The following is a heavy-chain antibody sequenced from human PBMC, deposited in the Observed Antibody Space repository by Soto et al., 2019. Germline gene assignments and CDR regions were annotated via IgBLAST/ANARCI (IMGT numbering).Heavy chain of an antibody. CDR3: VRERWLQLYY. V-gene: IGHV5-51*01. Sequence: GESLKISCKGSGYNFSNYWIGWVRQMPGKGLEWMGIIYHGDSDTKYSPSFQGQVTISADKSISTADLQWSSLKASDTAVYYCVRERWLQLYYWGQGTLVTVSS. CDR2: IYHGDSDT. J-gene: IGHJ4*01. D-gene: IGHD3-16*01. CDR1: GYNFSNYW.